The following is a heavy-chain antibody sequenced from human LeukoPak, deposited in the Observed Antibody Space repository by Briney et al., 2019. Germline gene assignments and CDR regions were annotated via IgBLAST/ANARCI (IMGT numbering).Heavy chain of an antibody. J-gene: IGHJ5*02. CDR2: IYPGDSDT. Sequence: GESLKISCKGSGYSFTSYWIGWVRQMPGKGLEWMGIIYPGDSDTRYSPSFQGQVTISADKSISTAYLQWSSLKASDTAMYYCARRLGVAAHHGKYNWFDPWGQGTLFTVS. CDR1: GYSFTSYW. CDR3: ARRLGVAAHHGKYNWFDP. V-gene: IGHV5-51*01. D-gene: IGHD6-6*01.